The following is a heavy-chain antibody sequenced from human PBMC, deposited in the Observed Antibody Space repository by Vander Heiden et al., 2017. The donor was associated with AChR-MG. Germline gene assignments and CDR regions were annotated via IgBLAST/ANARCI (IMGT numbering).Heavy chain of an antibody. V-gene: IGHV4-34*01. CDR2: INHSGST. Sequence: QVQLQQWGAGLLKPSETLSLTCAVYGGSFSGYYWSWIRQPPVKGLEWIGEINHSGSTSYNPSLKSRVTISVDTSKNQFSLKLSSVTAADTAVYYCASPGGMDVWGQGTTVTVSS. CDR1: GGSFSGYY. CDR3: ASPGGMDV. J-gene: IGHJ6*02.